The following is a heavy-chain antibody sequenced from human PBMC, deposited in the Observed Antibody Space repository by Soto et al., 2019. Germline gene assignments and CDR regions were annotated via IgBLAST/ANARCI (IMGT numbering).Heavy chain of an antibody. Sequence: QVQLVESGGGVVQPGRSLRLSCAASGFTFSSYGMYWVRQAPGKGLEWVAVISYDGSNKYYADSVKGRFTISRDNSXNXLXLXMNSLRAEDTAVYYCAKNTWGYYDSSGYYYGGGDDYWGQGTLVTVSS. CDR3: AKNTWGYYDSSGYYYGGGDDY. D-gene: IGHD3-22*01. V-gene: IGHV3-30*18. CDR2: ISYDGSNK. J-gene: IGHJ4*02. CDR1: GFTFSSYG.